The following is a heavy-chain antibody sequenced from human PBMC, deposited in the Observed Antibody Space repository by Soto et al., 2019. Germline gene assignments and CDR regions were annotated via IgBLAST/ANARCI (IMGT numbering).Heavy chain of an antibody. CDR1: GLTFSSYW. CDR2: IKQDGSEK. V-gene: IGHV3-7*01. D-gene: IGHD5-18*01. CDR3: ARARSRGYNYGYCLDY. J-gene: IGHJ4*02. Sequence: EVQLVESGGGLVQPGGSLRLSCEASGLTFSSYWMSWVRQAPGKGLEWVANIKQDGSEKYYVDSVKGRFTISRDNAKNSLYLQMNSLRAEDTAVYYCARARSRGYNYGYCLDYWGQGTLVTVSS.